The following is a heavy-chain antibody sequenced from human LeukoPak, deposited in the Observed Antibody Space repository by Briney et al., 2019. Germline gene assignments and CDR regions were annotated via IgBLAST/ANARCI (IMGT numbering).Heavy chain of an antibody. CDR1: GGSISSSSYY. J-gene: IGHJ3*02. V-gene: IGHV4-39*01. CDR3: ARSKKGAFDI. CDR2: IYYSGST. D-gene: IGHD4-11*01. Sequence: SETLSLTCTVSGGSISSSSYYWGWIRQPPGKGLEWIGSIYYSGSTYYNPSLKSRVTISVDTSKNQFSLKLSSVTAADTAVYYCARSKKGAFDIWGQGTMVTVSP.